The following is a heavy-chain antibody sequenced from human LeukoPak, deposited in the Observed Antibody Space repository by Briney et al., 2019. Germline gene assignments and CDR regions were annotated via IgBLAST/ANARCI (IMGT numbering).Heavy chain of an antibody. CDR3: AKDMRGYGGNPLDY. D-gene: IGHD4-23*01. V-gene: IGHV3-9*03. Sequence: GGSLRLSCAASGCTFDDYAMHWVRQAPGKGLEWVSGISWNSGSIGYADSVKGRFTISRDNAKNSLYLQMNSLRAEDMALYYCAKDMRGYGGNPLDYWGQGTLVTVSS. J-gene: IGHJ4*02. CDR1: GCTFDDYA. CDR2: ISWNSGSI.